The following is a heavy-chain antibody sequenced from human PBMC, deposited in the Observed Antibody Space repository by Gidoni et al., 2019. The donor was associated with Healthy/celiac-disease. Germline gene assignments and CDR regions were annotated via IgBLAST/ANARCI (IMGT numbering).Heavy chain of an antibody. D-gene: IGHD2-15*01. CDR3: ARPRSYCSGGSCYRMAFDI. CDR1: GGSISSSSYY. J-gene: IGHJ3*02. V-gene: IGHV4-39*01. Sequence: QLQLQESGPGLVKPSETLSLTCTVSGGSISSSSYYWGWIRQPPGKGLEWIGSIYYSGSTYYNPSLKSRVTISVDTSKNQFSLKLSSVTAADTAVYYCARPRSYCSGGSCYRMAFDIWGQGTMVTVSS. CDR2: IYYSGST.